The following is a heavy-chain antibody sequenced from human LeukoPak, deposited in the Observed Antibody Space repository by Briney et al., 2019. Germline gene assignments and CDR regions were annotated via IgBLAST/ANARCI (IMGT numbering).Heavy chain of an antibody. D-gene: IGHD2/OR15-2a*01. CDR3: AGGGNIYLSGKTKIFED. Sequence: GGSLRLSCAASGFTFSSYAMHWVRQAPGKGLEWVAVISYDGSNENYADSVKGRFTISRDNSKNTLYLQMNSLRGDDTAVYFCAGGGNIYLSGKTKIFEDWGQGTLVTVSS. V-gene: IGHV3-30-3*01. CDR1: GFTFSSYA. CDR2: ISYDGSNE. J-gene: IGHJ4*02.